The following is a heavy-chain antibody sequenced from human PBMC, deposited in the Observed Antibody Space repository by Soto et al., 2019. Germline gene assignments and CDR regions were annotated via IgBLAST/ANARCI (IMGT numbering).Heavy chain of an antibody. CDR2: INSDGSGT. J-gene: IGHJ6*02. V-gene: IGHV3-74*01. CDR1: GFTFSSYW. D-gene: IGHD2-15*01. Sequence: GXSLRLSCAAAGFTFSSYWILWVRQAPGKGLVWVSRINSDGSGTSYVDSVKGRFTISRDDAKNTLYLQMNSLRHEDTSVYYCARDVARGSHYGMDVWGQGTTVTVSS. CDR3: ARDVARGSHYGMDV.